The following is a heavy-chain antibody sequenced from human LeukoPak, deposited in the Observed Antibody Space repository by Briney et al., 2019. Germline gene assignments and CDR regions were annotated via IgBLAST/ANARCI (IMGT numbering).Heavy chain of an antibody. CDR2: IYTSGST. CDR1: GGSVSSGTYY. D-gene: IGHD3-10*01. Sequence: SQTLSLTCTVSGGSVSSGTYYWRWIRQPAGKGLEWIGRIYTSGSTNYNPSLKSRVTMSVDTSKNQFSLKLSSVTAADTAVYYCARDGSGSYHYWGQGTLVTVSS. V-gene: IGHV4-61*02. J-gene: IGHJ4*02. CDR3: ARDGSGSYHY.